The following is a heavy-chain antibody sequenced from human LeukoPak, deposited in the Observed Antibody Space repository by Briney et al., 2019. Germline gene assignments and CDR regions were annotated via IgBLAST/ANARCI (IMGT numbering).Heavy chain of an antibody. J-gene: IGHJ1*01. CDR2: ISPSGGST. CDR1: GYTFTSNY. V-gene: IGHV1-46*01. Sequence: ASVKVSCKAFGYTFTSNYMHWVRQAPGQGPEWMGVISPSGGSTTYAQKFQGRVTLTRDMSTSTDYLELSSLRSEDTAVYYCARDRGYCSGGSCYRYYAEYFQHWGQGTLVTVSS. CDR3: ARDRGYCSGGSCYRYYAEYFQH. D-gene: IGHD2-15*01.